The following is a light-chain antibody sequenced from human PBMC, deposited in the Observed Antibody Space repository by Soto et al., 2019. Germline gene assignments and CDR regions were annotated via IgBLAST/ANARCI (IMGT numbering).Light chain of an antibody. Sequence: EVVMTQSPLSLPVTLGQPASISCRSSQSLAHSDENTYLTWFQQRPGQSPRRLIYKVSNRDSGVPDRFSGSGSGTDFTLEISRVEAEDVGVYYCMQGTYWPPWTFGQGTKVEIK. J-gene: IGKJ1*01. CDR2: KVS. CDR3: MQGTYWPPWT. V-gene: IGKV2-30*02. CDR1: QSLAHSDENTY.